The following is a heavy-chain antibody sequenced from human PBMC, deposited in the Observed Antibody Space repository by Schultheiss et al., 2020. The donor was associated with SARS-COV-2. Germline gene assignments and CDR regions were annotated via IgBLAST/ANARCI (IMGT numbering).Heavy chain of an antibody. J-gene: IGHJ6*02. CDR1: GYTFTSYG. CDR2: MNPNSGNT. CDR3: ARDATYYDFWSGYWDYYYYGMDV. Sequence: ASVKVSCKASGYTFTSYGISWVRQATGQGLEWMGWMNPNSGNTGYAQKLQGRVTMTTDTSTSTAYMELRSLRSDDTAVYYCARDATYYDFWSGYWDYYYYGMDVWGQGTTVTVSS. V-gene: IGHV1-18*01. D-gene: IGHD3-3*01.